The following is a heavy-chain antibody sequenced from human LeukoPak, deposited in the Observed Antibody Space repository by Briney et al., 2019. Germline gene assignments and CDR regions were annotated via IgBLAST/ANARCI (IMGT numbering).Heavy chain of an antibody. J-gene: IGHJ3*02. V-gene: IGHV3-7*01. D-gene: IGHD4-17*01. CDR2: INQDGSDK. CDR3: ARDGRHGDYDTERVFGAFDI. CDR1: GFTFSTYW. Sequence: GGSLRLSCAASGFTFSTYWMSWVRQAPGKGLEWVTNINQDGSDKYYVDSVRGRFTISRDNSKNTLYLQMNSLRAEDTAVYYCARDGRHGDYDTERVFGAFDIWGQGTMVTVSS.